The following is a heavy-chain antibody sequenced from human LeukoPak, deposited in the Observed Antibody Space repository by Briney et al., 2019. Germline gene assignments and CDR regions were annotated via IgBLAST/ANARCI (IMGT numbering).Heavy chain of an antibody. J-gene: IGHJ4*02. D-gene: IGHD4/OR15-4a*01. CDR1: GFTFSIYA. CDR2: IGGSADSA. Sequence: GGSLRLSCAASGFTFSIYAMNWVRQAPGKGLEWVSVIGGSADSADYADSVKGRFTISRDDSKNTLYLQMTSLRSEDTAVYYCARRAGAYSHPYDYWGQGTLVTVSS. CDR3: ARRAGAYSHPYDY. V-gene: IGHV3-23*01.